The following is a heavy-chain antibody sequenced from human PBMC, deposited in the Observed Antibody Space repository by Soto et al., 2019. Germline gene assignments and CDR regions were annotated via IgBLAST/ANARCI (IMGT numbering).Heavy chain of an antibody. V-gene: IGHV1-69*13. J-gene: IGHJ5*02. D-gene: IGHD3-9*01. CDR1: GDTFSSYA. CDR2: IIPIFGTA. Sequence: ASVKVSCKASGDTFSSYAISWVRQAPGQGLEWMGGIIPIFGTANYAQKFQGRVTITADESTSTAYMELSSLRSEDTAVYYCARRVSLYDILTGFYWFDPWGQGTLVTVSS. CDR3: ARRVSLYDILTGFYWFDP.